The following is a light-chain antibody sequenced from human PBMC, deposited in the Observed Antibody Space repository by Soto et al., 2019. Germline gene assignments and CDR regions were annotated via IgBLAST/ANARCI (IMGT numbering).Light chain of an antibody. CDR3: QQYNNWPPLT. V-gene: IGKV3D-15*01. Sequence: EIVMTQSPATLSVSPGERATLSCRASQSVSSDLAWYQHKPGQAPRLLIYGASIRATGIPARFGGSGSGTEFTLTISSLQSEDFAVYYCQQYNNWPPLTFGGGTKVEIK. J-gene: IGKJ4*01. CDR2: GAS. CDR1: QSVSSD.